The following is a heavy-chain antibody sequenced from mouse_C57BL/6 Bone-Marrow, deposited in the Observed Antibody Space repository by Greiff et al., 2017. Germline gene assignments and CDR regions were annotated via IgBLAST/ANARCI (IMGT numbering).Heavy chain of an antibody. J-gene: IGHJ1*01. Sequence: VQLQQSGAELAKPGASVKMSCKASGYTFTSYWMHWVKQRPGQGLEWIGYINPSTGYTEYNQKFKDKATLTADKSSSPAYMQLSSLPYEDSAVYYCARDYDYWYFDVWGAGTTVTVSS. D-gene: IGHD2-4*01. CDR2: INPSTGYT. V-gene: IGHV1-7*01. CDR3: ARDYDYWYFDV. CDR1: GYTFTSYW.